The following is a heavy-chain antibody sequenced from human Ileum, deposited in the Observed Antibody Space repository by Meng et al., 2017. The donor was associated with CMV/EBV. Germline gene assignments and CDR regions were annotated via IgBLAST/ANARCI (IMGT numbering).Heavy chain of an antibody. J-gene: IGHJ4*02. CDR2: IHPSRIT. Sequence: QDQQEQWRAVLLTSSEPLLLSCAVHGCVLSDSYWTWMRQDPGEGLEGFGEIHPSRITNYYPPLESRGTITEDTSNNQFFLRLPSLTAGDTAVYYCATGWDNNNVWVHWGQGTLVTVSS. V-gene: IGHV4-34*01. CDR1: GCVLSDSY. D-gene: IGHD3-16*01. CDR3: ATGWDNNNVWVH.